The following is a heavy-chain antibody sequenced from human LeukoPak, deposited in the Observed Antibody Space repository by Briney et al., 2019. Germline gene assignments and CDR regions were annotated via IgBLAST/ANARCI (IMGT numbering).Heavy chain of an antibody. CDR3: ARAPWARKDIVVAVAAHGAFDI. CDR2: INHSGST. Sequence: ETLSLTCAVYGGSFSGYYWSWIRQPPGKGLEWIGEINHSGSTNYNPSLKSRVTISVDTSKNQFSLKLSSVTAADTAVYYCARAPWARKDIVVAVAAHGAFDIWGQGTMVTVSS. CDR1: GGSFSGYY. J-gene: IGHJ3*02. V-gene: IGHV4-34*01. D-gene: IGHD2-15*01.